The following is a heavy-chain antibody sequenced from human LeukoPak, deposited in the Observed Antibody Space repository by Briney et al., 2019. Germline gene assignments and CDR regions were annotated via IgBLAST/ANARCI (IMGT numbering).Heavy chain of an antibody. D-gene: IGHD4-17*01. CDR3: AKDVYGDYGGLDY. CDR2: IRGSDGST. J-gene: IGHJ4*02. V-gene: IGHV3-23*01. CDR1: GFPFSTYA. Sequence: PGGSLRLSCAASGFPFSTYAMSWVRPAPGKGLEWVSSIRGSDGSTYCADSVKGRFAISRDNSKNTLYLQMNSLRAEDTAVYYCAKDVYGDYGGLDYWGQGTLVTVSS.